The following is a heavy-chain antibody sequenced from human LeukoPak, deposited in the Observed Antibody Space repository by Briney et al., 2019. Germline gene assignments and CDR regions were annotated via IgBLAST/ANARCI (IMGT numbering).Heavy chain of an antibody. CDR2: ISSSGSTI. CDR1: GFTFSTYN. D-gene: IGHD3-10*02. CDR3: AELGITMIGGV. V-gene: IGHV3-48*04. Sequence: GGSLRLSCEASGFTFSTYNMNWVRQAPGRGLEWVSYISSSGSTIYYADSVKGRFTISRDNAKNSLYLQMNSLRAEDTAVYYCAELGITMIGGVWGKGTTVTISS. J-gene: IGHJ6*04.